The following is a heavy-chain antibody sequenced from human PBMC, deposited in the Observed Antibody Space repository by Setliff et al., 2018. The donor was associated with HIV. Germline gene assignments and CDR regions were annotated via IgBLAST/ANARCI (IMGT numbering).Heavy chain of an antibody. J-gene: IGHJ3*02. D-gene: IGHD3-9*01. CDR1: GGSIRSGNYY. Sequence: SETLSLTCTVSGGSIRSGNYYWNWIRQPAGEGLEWVGHIQTTGTTNYNPSLKSRLTISLETSKNQFSLKLTSVTAADTAVYYCARAPDWVAFDIWGQGTMVTVSS. V-gene: IGHV4-61*09. CDR2: IQTTGTT. CDR3: ARAPDWVAFDI.